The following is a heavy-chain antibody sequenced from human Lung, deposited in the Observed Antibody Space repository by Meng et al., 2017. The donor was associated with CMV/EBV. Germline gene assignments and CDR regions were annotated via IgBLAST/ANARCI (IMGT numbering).Heavy chain of an antibody. J-gene: IGHJ4*03. CDR3: ARARLSSRSMDF. D-gene: IGHD2/OR15-2a*01. CDR1: GESLSGYY. Sequence: SQTLSLTXAVYGESLSGYYWTWIRQPPGKGLEWIGEISHSGTTNYNPSLKSRVFISVDTSKNQLSLNLTPVTAADTAVYYCARARLSSRSMDFWGQGTRVTVSS. CDR2: ISHSGTT. V-gene: IGHV4-34*01.